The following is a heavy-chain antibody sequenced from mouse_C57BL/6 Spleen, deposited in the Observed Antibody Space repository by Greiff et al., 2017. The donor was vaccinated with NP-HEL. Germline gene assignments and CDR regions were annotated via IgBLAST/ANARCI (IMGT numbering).Heavy chain of an antibody. D-gene: IGHD1-1*01. V-gene: IGHV5-17*01. J-gene: IGHJ3*01. CDR2: ISSGRSTI. Sequence: DVMLVESGGGLVKPGGSLKLSCAASGFTFSDYGMHWVRQAPEKGLEWVAYISSGRSTIYYADTVKGRFTISRDNAKNTLFLQMTSLRSEDTAMYYCAILLPEFAYWGQGTLVTVSA. CDR1: GFTFSDYG. CDR3: AILLPEFAY.